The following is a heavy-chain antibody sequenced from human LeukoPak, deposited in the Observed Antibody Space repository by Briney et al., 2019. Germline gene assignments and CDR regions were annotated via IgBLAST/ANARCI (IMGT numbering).Heavy chain of an antibody. CDR1: EFTVSRNY. CDR2: IFSNGDT. D-gene: IGHD5-24*01. J-gene: IGHJ4*02. CDR3: TRDQMNY. Sequence: GGSLRLSCTASEFTVSRNYMLWVRQAPGKGLEWVSLIFSNGDTHYADSVKGRFTISGDTSRNTVSLQMNSLRVEDTAMYYCTRDQMNYWGQGTLVTVSS. V-gene: IGHV3-53*01.